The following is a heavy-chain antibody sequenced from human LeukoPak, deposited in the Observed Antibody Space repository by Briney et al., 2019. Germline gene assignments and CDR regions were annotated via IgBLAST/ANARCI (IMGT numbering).Heavy chain of an antibody. V-gene: IGHV4-4*02. J-gene: IGHJ4*02. CDR3: ARLSLKVLEWSPTKGKETHYFDY. CDR2: IYHSGNT. D-gene: IGHD3-3*01. Sequence: PSETLSLTCAVSGGSISSSNWRSWVRQPPGKGLEWIGEIYHSGNTNYNPSLKSRVTILEDKSKNQFSLKLSSVTAADTAVYYCARLSLKVLEWSPTKGKETHYFDYWGQGTLVTVSS. CDR1: GGSISSSNW.